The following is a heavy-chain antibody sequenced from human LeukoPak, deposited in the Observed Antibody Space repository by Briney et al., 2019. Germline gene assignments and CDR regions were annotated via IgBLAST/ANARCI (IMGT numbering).Heavy chain of an antibody. CDR2: IYTSGST. D-gene: IGHD4-23*01. Sequence: PSETLSLTCTVSGGSISSGSYYWRWIRQPAGKGLEWIGRIYTSGSTNYNPSLKSRVTISVDTSKNQFSLKLSSVTAADTAVYYCAIITVVKGYDYWGQGTLVTVSS. J-gene: IGHJ4*02. V-gene: IGHV4-61*02. CDR3: AIITVVKGYDY. CDR1: GGSISSGSYY.